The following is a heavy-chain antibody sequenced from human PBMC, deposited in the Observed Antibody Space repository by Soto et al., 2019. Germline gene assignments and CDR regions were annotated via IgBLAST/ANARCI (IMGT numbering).Heavy chain of an antibody. Sequence: ASVKVSCKASGYTFTSYYMHWVRQAPGQGLEWMGIINPSGGSTSYAQKFQGRVTMTRDTSTSTVYMELSSLRSEDTAVYYCAREKVTFEAAGIFGTRHYYYGMDVWGQGTTVTVSS. J-gene: IGHJ6*02. CDR1: GYTFTSYY. D-gene: IGHD6-13*01. V-gene: IGHV1-46*01. CDR2: INPSGGST. CDR3: AREKVTFEAAGIFGTRHYYYGMDV.